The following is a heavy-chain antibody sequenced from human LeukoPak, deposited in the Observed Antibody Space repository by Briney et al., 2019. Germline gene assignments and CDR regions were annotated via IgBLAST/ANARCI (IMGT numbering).Heavy chain of an antibody. D-gene: IGHD2-21*02. V-gene: IGHV2-5*02. J-gene: IGHJ4*02. CDR1: GFSLNTTGVA. CDR2: IYWDDDK. Sequence: SGPTLVKPTLTLTLTCTFSGFSLNTTGVAVGWIRQPPGKALEWLALIYWDDDKRYSPSLKSRLTVTKDTSRNQVVLTMTNMDPVGTATYYCAHSDYYFDYWGQGALVTVSS. CDR3: AHSDYYFDY.